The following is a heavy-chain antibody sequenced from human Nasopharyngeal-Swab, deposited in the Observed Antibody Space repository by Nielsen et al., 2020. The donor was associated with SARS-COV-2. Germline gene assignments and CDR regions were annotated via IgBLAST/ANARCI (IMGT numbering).Heavy chain of an antibody. D-gene: IGHD5-12*01. CDR3: AREWINNFDY. J-gene: IGHJ4*02. CDR1: GFTFSTYA. Sequence: GESLEMACAGSGFTFSTYAMHWVSQAPGKGLEWVADISYDGDNKYYADSVKGRFTISRDNSKNTLYLQMNSLRAEDTAVYYCAREWINNFDYWGQETLVTVSS. V-gene: IGHV3-30-3*01. CDR2: ISYDGDNK.